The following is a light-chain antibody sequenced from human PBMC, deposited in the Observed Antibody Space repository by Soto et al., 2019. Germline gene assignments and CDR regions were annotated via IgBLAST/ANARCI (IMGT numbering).Light chain of an antibody. J-gene: IGKJ4*01. CDR3: HQYHSSPLT. V-gene: IGKV4-1*01. Sequence: DFVLTQSPASLAVSLGGRVTTNCKSTQTVLSTRDNQNYFAWYQHKSGQPPKLLISWASTRASGVPDRFSGSGSGTDFTLTISSLQTEDVAVYYCHQYHSSPLTFGGGTKVEIK. CDR2: WAS. CDR1: QTVLSTRDNQNY.